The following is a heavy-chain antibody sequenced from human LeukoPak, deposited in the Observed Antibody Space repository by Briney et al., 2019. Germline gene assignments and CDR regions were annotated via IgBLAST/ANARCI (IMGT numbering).Heavy chain of an antibody. CDR2: INPNSGGT. CDR1: GYTFTSYG. J-gene: IGHJ6*03. CDR3: ARGRFGEFYSFSYYMDV. D-gene: IGHD3-10*01. V-gene: IGHV1-2*02. Sequence: ASVKVSCKASGYTFTSYGISWVRQAPGQGLEWMGWINPNSGGTNYAQKFQGRVTMTRDTSISTAYMELSRLRSDDTAVYYCARGRFGEFYSFSYYMDVWGKGTTVTISS.